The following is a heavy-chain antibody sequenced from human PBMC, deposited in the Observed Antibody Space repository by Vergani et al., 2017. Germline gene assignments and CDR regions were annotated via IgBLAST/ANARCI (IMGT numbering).Heavy chain of an antibody. V-gene: IGHV1-69*01. D-gene: IGHD2-2*01. CDR3: ARGRGLDIVVVPWRSQFDY. CDR1: GGTFSSYA. Sequence: QVQLVQSGAEVKKPGSSVKVSCKASGGTFSSYAISWVRQAPGQGLEWMGGIIPIFGTANYAQKFQGRVTITADESTSTAYMELSSLRSEDTAVYYCARGRGLDIVVVPWRSQFDYWGQGTLVTVSS. J-gene: IGHJ4*02. CDR2: IIPIFGTA.